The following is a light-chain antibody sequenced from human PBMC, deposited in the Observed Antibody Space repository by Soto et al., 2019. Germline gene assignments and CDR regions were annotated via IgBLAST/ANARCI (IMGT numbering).Light chain of an antibody. Sequence: QSALTQPASVSGSPGQSITISCTGTSSDVGTYNLVSWYQQHPGTAPKLIIYDATKRPSGVSDRLSGSKSGNTASLTISGLQAEDEADYYCCSYGRSPTVVEFGGGTKLTVL. CDR2: DAT. V-gene: IGLV2-23*01. CDR1: SSDVGTYNL. CDR3: CSYGRSPTVVE. J-gene: IGLJ2*01.